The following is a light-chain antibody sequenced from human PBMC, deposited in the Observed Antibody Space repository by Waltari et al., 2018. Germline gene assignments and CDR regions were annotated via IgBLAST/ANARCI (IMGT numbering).Light chain of an antibody. Sequence: QAALTQPASVSGSPGQSSAISCSGTDSAVGAYDCVSWYQQHPGKAPHLISYEVSNRPSGISNRFSASMSGNTASLTISGLQAEDEADYYCSSYTTSSAPGVFGTGTRVTVL. CDR2: EVS. CDR1: DSAVGAYDC. CDR3: SSYTTSSAPGV. V-gene: IGLV2-14*01. J-gene: IGLJ1*01.